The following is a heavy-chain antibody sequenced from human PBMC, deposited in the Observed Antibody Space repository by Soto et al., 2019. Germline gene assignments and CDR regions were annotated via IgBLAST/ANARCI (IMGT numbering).Heavy chain of an antibody. Sequence: LSLTCTVSGGSISSGGYYWSWIRQHPGKGLEWIGYIYYSGSTYYNPSLKSRVTISVDTSKNQFSLKLSSVTAADTAVYYCARESPQRAYCSGGSCYSPRARGWFDPWGQGTLVTVSS. CDR2: IYYSGST. V-gene: IGHV4-31*03. D-gene: IGHD2-15*01. J-gene: IGHJ5*02. CDR3: ARESPQRAYCSGGSCYSPRARGWFDP. CDR1: GGSISSGGYY.